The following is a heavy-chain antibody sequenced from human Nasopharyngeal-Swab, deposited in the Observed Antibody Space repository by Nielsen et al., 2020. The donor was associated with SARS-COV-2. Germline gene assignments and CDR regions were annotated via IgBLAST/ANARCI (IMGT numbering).Heavy chain of an antibody. CDR1: GGSFSGYY. CDR3: ARGFSPPIYYYHMDV. J-gene: IGHJ6*03. V-gene: IGHV4-34*01. D-gene: IGHD3-3*01. CDR2: INHSGTT. Sequence: GSLRLSCAVYGGSFSGYYWSWIRQPPGKGLEWIGEINHSGTTSYNPSLKSRVTISSDTSKNQFSLQLNSVTPEDTAVYYCARGFSPPIYYYHMDVWGKGTTVTVSS.